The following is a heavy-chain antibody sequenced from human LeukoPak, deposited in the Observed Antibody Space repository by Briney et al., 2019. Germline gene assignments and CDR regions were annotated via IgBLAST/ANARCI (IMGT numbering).Heavy chain of an antibody. CDR2: IYYSGST. CDR3: ARQGGSGVANV. CDR1: GGSISSGDYY. D-gene: IGHD6-19*01. J-gene: IGHJ4*02. V-gene: IGHV4-30-4*01. Sequence: PSETLSLTCTVSGGSISSGDYYWSWIRQPPGKGLEWIGYIYYSGSTYYNPSLKSRVTISVDTSKNQFSLKLSSVTAADTAVYYCARQGGSGVANVWGQGTLVTVSS.